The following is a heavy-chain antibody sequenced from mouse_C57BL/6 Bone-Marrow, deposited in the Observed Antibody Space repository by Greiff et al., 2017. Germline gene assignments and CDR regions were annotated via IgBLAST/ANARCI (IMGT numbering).Heavy chain of an antibody. CDR2: ISNGGGST. Sequence: EVKLVESGGGLVQPGGSLKLSCAASGFTFSDYYMYWVRQTPEKRLEWVVYISNGGGSTYYPDTVKGRFTISRDNAKNTLYLQMSRLKSEDTAMYYCARQGGTGYFDYWGQGTTLTVSS. V-gene: IGHV5-12*01. CDR1: GFTFSDYY. D-gene: IGHD3-3*01. J-gene: IGHJ2*01. CDR3: ARQGGTGYFDY.